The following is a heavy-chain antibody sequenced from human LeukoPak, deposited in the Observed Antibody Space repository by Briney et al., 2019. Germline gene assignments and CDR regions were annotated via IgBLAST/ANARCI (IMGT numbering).Heavy chain of an antibody. CDR1: GYTFTSYG. J-gene: IGHJ5*02. D-gene: IGHD2-2*01. CDR2: ISAYNGNT. CDR3: ARPYCSSTSCYHWFDP. Sequence: ASVKVSCKASGYTFTSYGISWVRQAPGQGLEWMGWISAYNGNTNYAQKLQGRVTMTTDTSTSTAHMELRSLRSDDTAVYYCARPYCSSTSCYHWFDPWGQGTLVTVSS. V-gene: IGHV1-18*01.